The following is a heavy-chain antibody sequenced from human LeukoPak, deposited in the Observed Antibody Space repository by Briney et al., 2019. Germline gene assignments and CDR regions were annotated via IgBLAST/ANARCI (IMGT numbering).Heavy chain of an antibody. D-gene: IGHD3-22*01. CDR3: ARGRHGYYDSSGYYYEITCFDY. CDR1: GYTFTSYG. CDR2: ISAYNGNT. Sequence: ASVKVSCKASGYTFTSYGISWVRQAPGQGLEWMGWISAYNGNTNYAQKLQGRVTMTTDTSTSTAYMELRSLRSDDTAVYYCARGRHGYYDSSGYYYEITCFDYWGQGTLVTVSS. V-gene: IGHV1-18*01. J-gene: IGHJ4*02.